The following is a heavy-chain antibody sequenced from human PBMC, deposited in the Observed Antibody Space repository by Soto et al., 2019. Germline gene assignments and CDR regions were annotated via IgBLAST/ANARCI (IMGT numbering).Heavy chain of an antibody. CDR1: GFKFGDFA. D-gene: IGHD6-19*01. CDR2: NSWDGGSR. Sequence: GGSLRLSCAASGFKFGDFAMYWVRQAPGKGLEWVSLNSWDGGSRYYSDAAKGRFTVSRDNSKNTLYLEMNSLRVEDTAVYFCAKDIGGSTGWYGGMDVWGRGTTVTV. J-gene: IGHJ6*02. V-gene: IGHV3-43D*04. CDR3: AKDIGGSTGWYGGMDV.